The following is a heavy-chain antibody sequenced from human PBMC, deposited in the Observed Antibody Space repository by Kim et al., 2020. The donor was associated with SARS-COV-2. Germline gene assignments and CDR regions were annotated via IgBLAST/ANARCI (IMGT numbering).Heavy chain of an antibody. D-gene: IGHD1-20*01. CDR1: GGSVSSDSYY. J-gene: IGHJ4*02. CDR3: ARETPARYIDY. V-gene: IGHV4-61*01. Sequence: SETLSLTCTVSGGSVSSDSYYWSWIRQPPRKGLEWIGYIYYSGSTNYNPSLKSRVTISVDTSKNQFSLKLSSVTAADTAVYYCARETPARYIDYWGQGTLVTVSS. CDR2: IYYSGST.